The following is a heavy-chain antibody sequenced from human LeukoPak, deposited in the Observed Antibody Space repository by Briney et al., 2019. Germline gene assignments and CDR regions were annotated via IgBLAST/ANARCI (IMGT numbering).Heavy chain of an antibody. CDR2: INSSSSYT. Sequence: PGGSLRLSCAASGFTFTSYNMNWVRQAPGKGLEWVSIINSSSSYTYYAHSLQGRFTISSDTAKNSLYLQMNSLTAEATAVSYCARAMYGYPYLFDYWGQGALVTVSS. CDR3: ARAMYGYPYLFDY. V-gene: IGHV3-21*04. J-gene: IGHJ4*02. CDR1: GFTFTSYN. D-gene: IGHD3-10*02.